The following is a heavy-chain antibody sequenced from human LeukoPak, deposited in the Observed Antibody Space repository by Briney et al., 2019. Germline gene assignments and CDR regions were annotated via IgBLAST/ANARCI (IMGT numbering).Heavy chain of an antibody. D-gene: IGHD1-26*01. Sequence: GGSLRLSCAASGFTVSSNYMSWVRQAPGKGLEWVSVIYSGGSTYYADSVKGRFTISRDNSKNTLYLQMNSLRAEDTAVYYCAIRPGGSYGGDYWGQGTLVTVSS. CDR1: GFTVSSNY. CDR2: IYSGGST. CDR3: AIRPGGSYGGDY. V-gene: IGHV3-53*01. J-gene: IGHJ4*02.